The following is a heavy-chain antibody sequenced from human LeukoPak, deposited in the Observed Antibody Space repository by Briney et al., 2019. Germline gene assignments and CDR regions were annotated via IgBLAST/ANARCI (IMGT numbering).Heavy chain of an antibody. CDR2: IYPDDSDT. J-gene: IGHJ6*03. CDR3: ARGGNYDYYYYFMDV. V-gene: IGHV5-51*01. Sequence: GESLKISCQGSGYKFTNYWIAWVRQMPGKGLEWMGSIYPDDSDTRDSPSFHVQVIISADRSSSSAYLQWSRLKASDTAMYFCARGGNYDYYYYFMDVWGKGTTVTVSS. CDR1: GYKFTNYW. D-gene: IGHD3-16*01.